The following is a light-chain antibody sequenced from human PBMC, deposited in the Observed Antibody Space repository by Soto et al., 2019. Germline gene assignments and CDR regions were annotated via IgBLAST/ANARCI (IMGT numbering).Light chain of an antibody. CDR3: SSYTTNSTPYV. V-gene: IGLV2-14*01. CDR2: EVT. J-gene: IGLJ1*01. Sequence: QSVLTQPASVSGSPGQPITISCTGTSSDVGGYNYVSWYQQHPGRAPKLMIFEVTNRPSGVSDRFSGSKSGNTASLTISGLQAEDEADYYCSSYTTNSTPYVFGTGTKGTVL. CDR1: SSDVGGYNY.